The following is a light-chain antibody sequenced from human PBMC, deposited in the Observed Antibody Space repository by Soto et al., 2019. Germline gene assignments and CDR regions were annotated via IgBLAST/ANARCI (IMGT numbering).Light chain of an antibody. CDR3: QQSFSSPFT. Sequence: DIQMTQSPSSLSASVGDRVSITCRASQSIRSHLNWYQHKPGKAPKVLIYAASSLQGGVPSRFSGSGSGTDFTLAIKSLQPEDFATYYCQQSFSSPFTFGPGTKVDVK. CDR1: QSIRSH. V-gene: IGKV1-39*01. J-gene: IGKJ3*01. CDR2: AAS.